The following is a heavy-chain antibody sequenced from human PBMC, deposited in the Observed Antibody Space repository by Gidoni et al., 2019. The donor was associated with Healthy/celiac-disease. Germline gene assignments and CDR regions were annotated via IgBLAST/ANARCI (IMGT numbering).Heavy chain of an antibody. D-gene: IGHD5-12*01. CDR1: GFTFSSHW. V-gene: IGHV3-7*01. J-gene: IGHJ4*02. CDR2: INQDGSEK. CDR3: ARDGGYSGYDFGYFDY. Sequence: EVQLVESGGGLVQPGGSLRLSCAASGFTFSSHWMSWVRQAPGKGREGVANINQDGSEKYYVDSVKGRFNISRDNAKNSLYLQMNSLRAEDTAVYYCARDGGYSGYDFGYFDYWGQGTLVTVSS.